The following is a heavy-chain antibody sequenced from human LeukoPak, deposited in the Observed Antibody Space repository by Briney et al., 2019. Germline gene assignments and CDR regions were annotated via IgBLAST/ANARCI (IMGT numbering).Heavy chain of an antibody. CDR1: GGTFSGYT. Sequence: ASVKLSCKASGGTFSGYTISWVRQAPGQGLEWMGRIIPILGIANYAQKFQGRVTITAAKSTSTAYMELSSLRSEDTAVSYCARTTRRGTVTTDYYYYGMDVWGQGTTVTVSS. V-gene: IGHV1-69*02. CDR3: ARTTRRGTVTTDYYYYGMDV. CDR2: IIPILGIA. J-gene: IGHJ6*02. D-gene: IGHD4-11*01.